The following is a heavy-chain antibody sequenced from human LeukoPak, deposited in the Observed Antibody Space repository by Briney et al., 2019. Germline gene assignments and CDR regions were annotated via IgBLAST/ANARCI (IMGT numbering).Heavy chain of an antibody. D-gene: IGHD3-22*01. CDR3: AKESLVVIESYFDN. CDR2: ITGSGETK. J-gene: IGHJ4*02. CDR1: GFKFSDVA. V-gene: IGHV3-23*01. Sequence: GGSLRLSCVVAGFKFSDVAMSWVRRAPGKGLEWVSAITGSGETKYYADSVKGRFTMSRDNSKNTLYLQMNSLRDEDTAEYFCAKESLVVIESYFDNWGQGTLVTVSS.